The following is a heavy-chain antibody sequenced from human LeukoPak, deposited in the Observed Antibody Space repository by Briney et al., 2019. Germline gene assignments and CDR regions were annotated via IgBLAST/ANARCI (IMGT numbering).Heavy chain of an antibody. Sequence: ASVKVSCKASGYTFTSYYMHWVRQAPGQGLEWMGIINPSGGSTSYAQKFQGRVTMTRDTSTSTVYMELSSLRSEDTAVYYCARDSLVPAALYYFDYWGQGTLVTVSS. CDR2: INPSGGST. CDR1: GYTFTSYY. J-gene: IGHJ4*02. V-gene: IGHV1-46*01. CDR3: ARDSLVPAALYYFDY. D-gene: IGHD2-2*01.